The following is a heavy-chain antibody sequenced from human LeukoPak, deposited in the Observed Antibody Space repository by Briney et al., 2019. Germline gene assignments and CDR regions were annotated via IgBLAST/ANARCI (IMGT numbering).Heavy chain of an antibody. Sequence: SETLSLTCTVSGGSISSGGYYWNWIRQYPGKGLEWIGSIYYSGTTYYNPSLKNRVTISVDTSKNQFFLRLSSVTAADTAVYYCARDASLGVWGQGTTVTVSS. J-gene: IGHJ6*02. V-gene: IGHV4-31*03. CDR3: ARDASLGV. CDR1: GGSISSGGYY. CDR2: IYYSGTT.